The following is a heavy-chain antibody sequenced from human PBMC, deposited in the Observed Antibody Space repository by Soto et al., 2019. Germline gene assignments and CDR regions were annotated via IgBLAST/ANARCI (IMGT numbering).Heavy chain of an antibody. V-gene: IGHV5-51*01. D-gene: IGHD3-10*01. J-gene: IGHJ6*02. CDR3: AGGGVRGVITRTRDYYGMDV. CDR2: IYPGDSDT. CDR1: GYSFSRYS. Sequence: PRQSLKISCKGSGYSFSRYSFGWVRPMPGKGLESMAIIYPGDSDTRYSPSFQGQVTISADKSISTAYLQWSSLKASDTAMYYCAGGGVRGVITRTRDYYGMDVWGQGTTVTVSS.